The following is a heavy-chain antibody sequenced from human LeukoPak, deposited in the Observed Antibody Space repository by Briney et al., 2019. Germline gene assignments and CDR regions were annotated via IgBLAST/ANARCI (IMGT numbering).Heavy chain of an antibody. CDR1: GYAFTSYG. CDR2: ISAHNGNI. V-gene: IGHV1-18*01. CDR3: ARDGYFDC. J-gene: IGHJ4*02. Sequence: ASVKVSCKASGYAFTSYGISWVRQAPGQGLEWMGWISAHNGNINYAQKLQGRVTMTKDTSTNTAYMELRSLTSDDTAVYYCARDGYFDCWGQGTLVTVSS.